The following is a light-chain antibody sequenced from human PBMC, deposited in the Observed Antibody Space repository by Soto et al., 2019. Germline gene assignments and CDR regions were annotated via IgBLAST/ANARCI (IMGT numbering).Light chain of an antibody. J-gene: IGKJ4*01. V-gene: IGKV3-15*01. CDR1: QSVSSK. CDR3: QEYNTWHPVT. Sequence: EIVMTQSPATLSVSPGERATLSCRASQSVSSKLAWYQQKPGQAPRLLIYGASTRATGIPARFSGSGSGTAFTLTISSLQSEDFAVYYCQEYNTWHPVTFGGGTKVEIK. CDR2: GAS.